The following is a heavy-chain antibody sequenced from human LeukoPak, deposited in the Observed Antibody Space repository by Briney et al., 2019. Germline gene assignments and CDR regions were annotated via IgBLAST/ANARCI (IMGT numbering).Heavy chain of an antibody. D-gene: IGHD2-15*01. Sequence: GGSLRLSCAASRFTFSSYAMSWVRQAPGKGLEWVSAISGSGGSTYYADSVKGRFTISRDNSKNTLYLQMNSLRAGDTAVYYCAKSYCSGGSCYSYAFDIWGQGTMVTVSS. CDR2: ISGSGGST. V-gene: IGHV3-23*01. CDR1: RFTFSSYA. CDR3: AKSYCSGGSCYSYAFDI. J-gene: IGHJ3*02.